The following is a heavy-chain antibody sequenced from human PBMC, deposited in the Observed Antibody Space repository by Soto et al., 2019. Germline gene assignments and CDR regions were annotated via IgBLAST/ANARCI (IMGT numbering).Heavy chain of an antibody. CDR1: GDSSGRTSY. CDR2: IAYSGHT. Sequence: QLQLQESGPGLEKPSETLSLTCTVAGDSSGRTSYWGWIRQPPGKGLEWIGSIAYSGHTYYNPSLKSRVTLSVDTPKNQFSINLGSVTAADTAVYYCARLPGPDSQGFFYYGVDVWGQGTTVTVS. J-gene: IGHJ6*02. V-gene: IGHV4-39*01. CDR3: ARLPGPDSQGFFYYGVDV. D-gene: IGHD2-15*01.